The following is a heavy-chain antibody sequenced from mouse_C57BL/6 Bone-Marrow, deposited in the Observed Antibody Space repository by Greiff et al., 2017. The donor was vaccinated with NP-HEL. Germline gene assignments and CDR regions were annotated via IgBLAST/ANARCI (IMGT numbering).Heavy chain of an antibody. Sequence: VQLQQPGAELVKPGASVKLSCKASGYTFTSYWMQWVKQRPGQGLEWIGEIDPSDSYTNYNRKFKGKATLTVDTSSSTAYMQLSSLTSEDSAVYYCAREGGYGNFPWFAYWGQGTLVTVSA. CDR2: IDPSDSYT. D-gene: IGHD2-1*01. CDR3: AREGGYGNFPWFAY. V-gene: IGHV1-50*01. J-gene: IGHJ3*01. CDR1: GYTFTSYW.